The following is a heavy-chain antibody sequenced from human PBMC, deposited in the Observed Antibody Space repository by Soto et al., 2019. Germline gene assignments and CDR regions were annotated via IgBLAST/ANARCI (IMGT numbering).Heavy chain of an antibody. J-gene: IGHJ4*02. CDR1: GFTLSRYN. D-gene: IGHD6-13*01. CDR2: ISRSSSTI. V-gene: IGHV3-48*01. CDR3: ASDLAGGIPDY. Sequence: EVQLVESGGGLVQPGGSLRLSCVASGFTLSRYNMNWVRQAQGKGLERVSYISRSSSTIYYADSVKGRFTISRDNAENSLYLQMNCLRAEDTAVYYWASDLAGGIPDYWCKGTRVTVSS.